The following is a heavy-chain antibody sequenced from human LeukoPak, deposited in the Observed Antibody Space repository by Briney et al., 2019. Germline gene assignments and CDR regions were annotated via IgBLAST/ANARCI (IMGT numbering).Heavy chain of an antibody. J-gene: IGHJ5*02. CDR1: GSTFSNYG. CDR3: AKGGGVSDSPLAP. V-gene: IGHV3-30*18. D-gene: IGHD2-8*02. CDR2: ISDDGRNT. Sequence: PGMSPTLACAASGSTFSNYGMHWGRQTPGKGLEWVAVISDDGRNTYYVDSVKGRFRISRDNSRNTLDLQMNSLRAEDTAVYYCAKGGGVSDSPLAPWGEGRLVTVSS.